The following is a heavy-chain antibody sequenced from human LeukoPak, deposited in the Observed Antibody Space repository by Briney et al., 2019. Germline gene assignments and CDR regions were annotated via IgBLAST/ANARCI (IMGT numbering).Heavy chain of an antibody. V-gene: IGHV1-69*06. CDR2: IIPIFGTA. J-gene: IGHJ4*02. CDR3: ATGRYYDSSGYYPLEY. D-gene: IGHD3-22*01. CDR1: GGTFSSYA. Sequence: ASVKVSCKASGGTFSSYAISWVRQAPGQGLEWMGGIIPIFGTANYAQKFQGRVTMTEDTSTDTAYMELSSLRSEDTAVYYCATGRYYDSSGYYPLEYWGQGTLVTVSS.